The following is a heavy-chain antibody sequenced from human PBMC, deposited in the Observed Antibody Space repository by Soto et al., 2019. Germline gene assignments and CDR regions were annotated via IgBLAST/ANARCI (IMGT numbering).Heavy chain of an antibody. CDR2: ISGGGGST. CDR3: ASSLLTPFDY. J-gene: IGHJ4*02. CDR1: GFTFSSYA. D-gene: IGHD7-27*01. V-gene: IGHV3-23*01. Sequence: PGGSLRLSCAASGFTFSSYAMSWVRQAPGKGLVWVSAISGGGGSTYYADSVKGRFTISRDNAKNTLYLQMNSLRAEDTAVYYCASSLLTPFDYWGQGTLVTVSS.